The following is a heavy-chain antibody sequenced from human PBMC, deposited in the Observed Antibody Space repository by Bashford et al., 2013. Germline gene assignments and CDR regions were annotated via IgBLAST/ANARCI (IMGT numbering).Heavy chain of an antibody. D-gene: IGHD5-12*01. Sequence: SSETLSLTCAVYGGSFSGYYWSWIRQPPGKGLEWIGEINHSGSTNYNPSLKSRVTISVDTSKNQFSLRLTYVTAADTAVYYCARGKNXEATFSRYYYTDVWGKGTAVTVSS. CDR1: GGSFSGYY. J-gene: IGHJ6*03. V-gene: IGHV4-34*01. CDR2: INHSGST. CDR3: ARGKNXEATFSRYYYTDV.